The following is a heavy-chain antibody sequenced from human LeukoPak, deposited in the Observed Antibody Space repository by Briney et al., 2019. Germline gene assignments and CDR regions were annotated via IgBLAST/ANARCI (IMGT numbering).Heavy chain of an antibody. J-gene: IGHJ4*02. Sequence: PSETPSLTCVVYSGSFSGYFWSWIRQPPGKGLEWIGEINRSGSTNYNPSLKSRVTISVDTSKNQFSLKLSSVTAADTAVYYCARGIVGPTYFDYWGQGTLVTVSS. V-gene: IGHV4-34*01. CDR1: SGSFSGYF. CDR3: ARGIVGPTYFDY. D-gene: IGHD1-26*01. CDR2: INRSGST.